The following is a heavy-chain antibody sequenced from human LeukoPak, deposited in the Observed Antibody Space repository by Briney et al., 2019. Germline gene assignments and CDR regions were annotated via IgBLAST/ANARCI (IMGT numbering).Heavy chain of an antibody. J-gene: IGHJ4*02. Sequence: GGSLRLSCAASGFTFSSYAMHWVRKAPGKGLEWVAVISYDGSNKYYADSVKGRFTISRDNSKNTLYLQMNSLRAEDTAVYYCARDGAHNYYDSSGYYSYVDYWGQGTLVTVSS. CDR2: ISYDGSNK. CDR1: GFTFSSYA. CDR3: ARDGAHNYYDSSGYYSYVDY. D-gene: IGHD3-22*01. V-gene: IGHV3-30*04.